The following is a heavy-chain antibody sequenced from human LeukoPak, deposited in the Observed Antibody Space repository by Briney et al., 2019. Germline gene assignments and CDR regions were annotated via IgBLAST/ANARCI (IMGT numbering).Heavy chain of an antibody. J-gene: IGHJ6*03. Sequence: ASVKVSCKASGYTFTGYYMHWVRQAPGQGLEWMGWINPNSGGTNYAQKFQGRVTMTRGTSISTAYMELSRLRSDDTAVYYCARPMGGIAAAGRISYYYYYMDVWGKGTTVTVSS. D-gene: IGHD6-13*01. CDR2: INPNSGGT. CDR3: ARPMGGIAAAGRISYYYYYMDV. CDR1: GYTFTGYY. V-gene: IGHV1-2*02.